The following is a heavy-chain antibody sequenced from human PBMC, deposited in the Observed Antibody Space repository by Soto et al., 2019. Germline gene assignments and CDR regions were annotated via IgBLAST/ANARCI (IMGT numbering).Heavy chain of an antibody. Sequence: GGSLRLCCTASGFSFGDYAMSWFRQGPGKGLEWVGFIRSKAYGGTTEYAASVKGRFTISRDDSKSIAYLQMNSLKTEDTAVYYCTRFVVGYCSSTSCYGREYYFDYWGQGTLVTVSS. CDR1: GFSFGDYA. CDR3: TRFVVGYCSSTSCYGREYYFDY. J-gene: IGHJ4*02. V-gene: IGHV3-49*03. D-gene: IGHD2-2*01. CDR2: IRSKAYGGTT.